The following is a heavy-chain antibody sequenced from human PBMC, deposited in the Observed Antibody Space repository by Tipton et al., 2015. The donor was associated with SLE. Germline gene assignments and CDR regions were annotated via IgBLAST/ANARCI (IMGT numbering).Heavy chain of an antibody. CDR2: IYYSGST. CDR1: GYSISSGYY. CDR3: AREGKAMVPFDY. D-gene: IGHD5-18*01. Sequence: TLSLTCAVSGYSISSGYYWGWIRQPPGKGLEWIGSIYYSGSTYYNPSLKSRVTISVDTSKNQFSLKLSSVTAADTAVYYCAREGKAMVPFDYWGQGTLVTVSS. V-gene: IGHV4-38-2*02. J-gene: IGHJ4*02.